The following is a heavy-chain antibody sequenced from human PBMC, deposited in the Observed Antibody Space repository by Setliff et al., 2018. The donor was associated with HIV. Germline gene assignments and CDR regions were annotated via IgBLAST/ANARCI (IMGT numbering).Heavy chain of an antibody. CDR3: ARGLNYYGSGSYLPLGY. Sequence: SETLSLTCAVYGGSFNDYYWTWIRQPPGKGLEWIGEIDHSGNIKYPASPKSRVTISKDTSKNQISLKLRSVTAADTAVYYCARGLNYYGSGSYLPLGYLGQGTLVTVSS. CDR1: GGSFNDYY. J-gene: IGHJ4*02. CDR2: IDHSGNI. V-gene: IGHV4-34*01. D-gene: IGHD3-10*01.